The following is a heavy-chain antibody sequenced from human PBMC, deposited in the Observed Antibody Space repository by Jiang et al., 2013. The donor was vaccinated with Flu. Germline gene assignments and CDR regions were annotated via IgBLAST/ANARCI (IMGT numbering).Heavy chain of an antibody. D-gene: IGHD1-26*01. J-gene: IGHJ6*02. V-gene: IGHV4-59*02. CDR2: THDTGST. Sequence: GPGLVKPSETLSLTCTVSGGSVNGYYWTWIRQPPGKGLEWIGYTHDTGSTHYNPSLRSRVAISVDTSKNQFSLRLTSVTAADTAAYYCAREVGIALEGYYYGMDVWGQGTTVTVSS. CDR1: GGSVNGYY. CDR3: AREVGIALEGYYYGMDV.